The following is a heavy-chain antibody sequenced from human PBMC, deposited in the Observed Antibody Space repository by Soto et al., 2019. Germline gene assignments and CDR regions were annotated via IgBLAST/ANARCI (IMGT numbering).Heavy chain of an antibody. CDR3: ARDPVRDPFGVFAY. D-gene: IGHD3-16*01. V-gene: IGHV4-31*03. CDR1: SGSITSGGYY. J-gene: IGHJ4*02. Sequence: QVQLQESGPGLVKPSQTLSLTCTVSSGSITSGGYYWSWIRQLPGKGLEYIGYIYHSGSTYYNPSLKDRLTISGNTSKNQFSLKLTSVTAPEKAGFHCARDPVRDPFGVFAYLGQGTPVTVSS. CDR2: IYHSGST.